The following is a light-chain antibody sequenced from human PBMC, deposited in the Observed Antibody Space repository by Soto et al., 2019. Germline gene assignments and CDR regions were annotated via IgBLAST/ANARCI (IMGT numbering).Light chain of an antibody. V-gene: IGLV1-47*01. J-gene: IGLJ1*01. CDR1: SSNIGSNY. Sequence: QSVRTQPPSASGTPGQRVTISCSGSSSNIGSNYVYWYQQLPGTAPKLLIYRNNQRPSGVPDRFSGSKSGTSASLAISGLRSEDEADYYCAAWDDSHYVFGTGTKVTVL. CDR3: AAWDDSHYV. CDR2: RNN.